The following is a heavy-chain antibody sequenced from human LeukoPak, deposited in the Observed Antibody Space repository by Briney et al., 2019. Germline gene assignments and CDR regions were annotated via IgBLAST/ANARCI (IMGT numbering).Heavy chain of an antibody. V-gene: IGHV3-48*01. D-gene: IGHD1-14*01. J-gene: IGHJ6*03. CDR1: GFTFSSYS. CDR3: ARVPRKNYYYYMDV. CDR2: ISSSSSTI. Sequence: GGSLRLSCAASGFTFSSYSMNWVRQAPGKGLEWVSYISSSSSTIYYADSVKGRFTISRDNAKNSLYLQMNSLRAEDTAVYYCARVPRKNYYYYMDVWGKGTTVTVSS.